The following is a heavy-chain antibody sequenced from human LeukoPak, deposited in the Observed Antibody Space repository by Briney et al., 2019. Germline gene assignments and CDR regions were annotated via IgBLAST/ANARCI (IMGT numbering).Heavy chain of an antibody. CDR3: ASLDAFDM. J-gene: IGHJ3*02. CDR1: GNTFTDYF. Sequence: ASVKASCKASGNTFTDYFIRWVRQAPGQGLEWMGWVNPNSGGTNYAQKFQGRVTMTRDTSISTTYMELSRLRSDDTAMYYCASLDAFDMWGQGTMVTVSS. V-gene: IGHV1-2*02. CDR2: VNPNSGGT.